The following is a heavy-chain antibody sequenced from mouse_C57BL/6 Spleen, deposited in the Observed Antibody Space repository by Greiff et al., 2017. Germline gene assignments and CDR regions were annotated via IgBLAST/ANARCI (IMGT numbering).Heavy chain of an antibody. CDR1: GYTFTSYW. J-gene: IGHJ1*03. Sequence: QVQLKQPGAELVMPGASVKLSCKASGYTFTSYWMHWVKQRPGQGLEWIGEIDPSDSYTNYNQKFKGKSTLTVDKSSSTAYMQLSSLTSEDSAVYYCAITGTFDVWGTGTTVTVSS. CDR3: AITGTFDV. CDR2: IDPSDSYT. D-gene: IGHD4-1*01. V-gene: IGHV1-69*01.